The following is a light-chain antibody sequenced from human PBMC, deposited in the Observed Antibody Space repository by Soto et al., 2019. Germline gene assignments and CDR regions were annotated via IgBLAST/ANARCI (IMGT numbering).Light chain of an antibody. V-gene: IGKV3-20*01. CDR1: QSVSSSS. CDR2: GAS. Sequence: EIVLTQSPGTLSLSPGERATLSCRASQSVSSSSLAWYQQKPGQAPRLLIYGASSRATGIPDRFSGSGSGTDFTLTISRLEPEDIAVYYCQQYCSSPMTFGQVTKVEI. J-gene: IGKJ1*01. CDR3: QQYCSSPMT.